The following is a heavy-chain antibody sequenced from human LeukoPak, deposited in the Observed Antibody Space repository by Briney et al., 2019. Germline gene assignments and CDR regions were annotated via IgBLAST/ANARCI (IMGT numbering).Heavy chain of an antibody. CDR3: ARGYNYANDFDS. J-gene: IGHJ4*02. V-gene: IGHV3-74*01. CDR1: GFTFSNYW. CDR2: ITSDGTAT. Sequence: GGSLRLSCVASGFTFSNYWMHWVRHALGKGLVWVSRITSDGTATTYADSVKGRFTISRDNAKNTLYLQMNSLRVEDTALYYCARGYNYANDFDSWGQGTLVSVSS. D-gene: IGHD5-24*01.